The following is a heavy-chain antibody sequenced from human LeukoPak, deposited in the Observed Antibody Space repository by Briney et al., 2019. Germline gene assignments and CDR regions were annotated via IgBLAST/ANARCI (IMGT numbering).Heavy chain of an antibody. J-gene: IGHJ5*02. CDR2: INPNSGGT. CDR3: ARAGGSSSWYNWYDP. Sequence: GASVKVSCKASGYTFTGYYMHWVRQAPGQGLEWTGWINPNSGGTNYAQKFQGRVTMTRDTSISTAYMELSRLRSDDTAVYYCARAGGSSSWYNWYDPWGQGTLVTVSS. D-gene: IGHD6-13*01. CDR1: GYTFTGYY. V-gene: IGHV1-2*02.